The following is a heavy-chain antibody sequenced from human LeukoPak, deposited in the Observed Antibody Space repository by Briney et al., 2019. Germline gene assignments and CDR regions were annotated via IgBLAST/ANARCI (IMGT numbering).Heavy chain of an antibody. D-gene: IGHD4-17*01. J-gene: IGHJ4*02. CDR3: AAQGGSGDLRY. V-gene: IGHV3-15*01. CDR1: GFTFSNTW. CDR2: IKRIVDGGTT. Sequence: GGSLRLSCAASGFTFSNTWMNWVRQAPGKGLEWVGRIKRIVDGGTTDYAAPVKGRFTVSRDDSINTLYLQMSSLKTEDTAMYYCAAQGGSGDLRYWGQGTLVTVSS.